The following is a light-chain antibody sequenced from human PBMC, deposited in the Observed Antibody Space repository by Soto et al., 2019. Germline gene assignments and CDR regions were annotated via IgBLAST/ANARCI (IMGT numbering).Light chain of an antibody. Sequence: DIQMTQSPSTLSASVGDRVTITCRASQSISSWLAWYQKKPGKAPKLLIYDASSLEGGVPSRFSGSGSWAEITLTFSSLQPDDFATYYCQQYNSSTWTFGQGTKVEIK. CDR1: QSISSW. CDR3: QQYNSSTWT. CDR2: DAS. V-gene: IGKV1-5*01. J-gene: IGKJ1*01.